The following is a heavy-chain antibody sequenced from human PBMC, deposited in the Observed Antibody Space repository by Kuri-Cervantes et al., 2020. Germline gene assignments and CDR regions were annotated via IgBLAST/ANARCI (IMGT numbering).Heavy chain of an antibody. CDR1: GGSFSDYY. Sequence: GSLRLSCAVYGGSFSDYYWSWIRQPPGKGLEWIGEINHSGSTNYNPSLKSRVIMSVDTSKNQFSLKLSSVTAADTAVYYCARGYRAMVRGVIGYWGQGTLVTVSS. J-gene: IGHJ4*02. CDR3: ARGYRAMVRGVIGY. CDR2: INHSGST. D-gene: IGHD3-10*01. V-gene: IGHV4-34*01.